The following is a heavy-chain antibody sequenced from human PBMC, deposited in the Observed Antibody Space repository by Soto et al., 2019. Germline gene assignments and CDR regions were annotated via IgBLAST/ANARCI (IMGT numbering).Heavy chain of an antibody. V-gene: IGHV5-10-1*01. CDR1: GYSFTDYW. Sequence: GESLKISCKASGYSFTDYWITWVRQMPGKGLDWMGRIDPRDSQSNYSPSFQGHVTISAXXXSXXXYXQWXXLKASDTAMYYCARTVYGNWLDPWRQGTLVPDSS. D-gene: IGHD3-10*01. CDR2: IDPRDSQS. J-gene: IGHJ5*02. CDR3: ARTVYGNWLDP.